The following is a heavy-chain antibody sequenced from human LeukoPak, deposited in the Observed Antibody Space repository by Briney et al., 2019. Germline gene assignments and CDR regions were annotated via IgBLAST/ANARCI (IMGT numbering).Heavy chain of an antibody. Sequence: SETLSLTCTVSGGSISSYYWSWIRQPAGKGLEWIGRIYTSGSTNYNPSLKSRVTMSVDTSKNQFSLKLSSVTAADTAVYYCAREICSGGSCYFDYWGQGTLVTVSS. D-gene: IGHD2-15*01. CDR1: GGSISSYY. CDR2: IYTSGST. CDR3: AREICSGGSCYFDY. V-gene: IGHV4-4*07. J-gene: IGHJ4*02.